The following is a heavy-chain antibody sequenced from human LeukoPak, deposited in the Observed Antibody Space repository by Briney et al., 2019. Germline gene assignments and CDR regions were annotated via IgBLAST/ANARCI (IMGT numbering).Heavy chain of an antibody. CDR3: AKDRSSTWSFDY. Sequence: GGSLRLSCAASGFTFSSYAMYWVRQAPGKGLEWVAVISYDGTNKHYADSVKGRSTISRDNSKNTLYLQMNSLIAEDTAVYYCAKDRSSTWSFDYWGQGTLVTVSS. D-gene: IGHD6-13*01. CDR1: GFTFSSYA. V-gene: IGHV3-30-3*01. J-gene: IGHJ4*02. CDR2: ISYDGTNK.